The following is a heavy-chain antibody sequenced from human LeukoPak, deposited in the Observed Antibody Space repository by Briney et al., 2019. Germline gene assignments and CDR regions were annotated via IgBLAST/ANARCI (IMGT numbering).Heavy chain of an antibody. CDR2: ISSSGLSI. V-gene: IGHV3-48*03. CDR1: GFIFNSYE. Sequence: PWGSLRLSCTASGFIFNSYEMNWVSQAPGKGLEWVSYISSSGLSIYYADSVKGRFTISRDNAKNSLYLQMNSLRAEDTAVYYCARVLEGMYYYGSGGPSDYWGQGTLVTVSS. CDR3: ARVLEGMYYYGSGGPSDY. D-gene: IGHD3-10*01. J-gene: IGHJ4*02.